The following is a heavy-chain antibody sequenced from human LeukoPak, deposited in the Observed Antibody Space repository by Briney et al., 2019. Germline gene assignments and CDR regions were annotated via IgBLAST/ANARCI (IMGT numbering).Heavy chain of an antibody. CDR1: GFTFSSYG. CDR3: AKVGRWLQLNAGGIDY. D-gene: IGHD5-24*01. V-gene: IGHV3-30*18. CDR2: ISYDGSNK. J-gene: IGHJ4*02. Sequence: GGSLRLSCAASGFTFSSYGMHWVRQAPGKGLEWVAVISYDGSNKYYADSVEGRFTISRDNSKNTLYLQMNSLRAEDTAVYYCAKVGRWLQLNAGGIDYWGQGTLATVSS.